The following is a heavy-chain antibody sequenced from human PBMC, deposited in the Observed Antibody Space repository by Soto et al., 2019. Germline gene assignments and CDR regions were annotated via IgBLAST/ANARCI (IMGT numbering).Heavy chain of an antibody. CDR2: IIPTFGTE. D-gene: IGHD2-2*01. CDR3: AAVPAAPRYYYYGMDV. J-gene: IGHJ6*02. V-gene: IGHV1-69*13. Sequence: ASVKVSCKASGGTFSSYAISWVRQAPGQGLEWMGGIIPTFGTENYAPKFQGRVTITADESTSTAYMELSSLRSEDTAVYYCAAVPAAPRYYYYGMDVWGQGTTVTVSS. CDR1: GGTFSSYA.